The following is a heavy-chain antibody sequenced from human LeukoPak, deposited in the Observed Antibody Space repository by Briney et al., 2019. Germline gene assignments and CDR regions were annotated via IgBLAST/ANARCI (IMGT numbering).Heavy chain of an antibody. J-gene: IGHJ6*03. CDR3: ARNKGHYYGSGSYYYYYYMDV. Sequence: GGSLRLSCAASGFTFSSYSMNWVRQAPGKGLEWVSGINWNGGSTGYADSVKGRFTISRDNAKNSLYLQMNSLRAEDTALYYCARNKGHYYGSGSYYYYYYMDVWGKGTTVTVSS. CDR1: GFTFSSYS. V-gene: IGHV3-20*04. D-gene: IGHD3-10*01. CDR2: INWNGGST.